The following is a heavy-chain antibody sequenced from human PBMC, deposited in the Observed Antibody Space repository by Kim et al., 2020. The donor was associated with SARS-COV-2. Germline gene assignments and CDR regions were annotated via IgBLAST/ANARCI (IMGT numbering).Heavy chain of an antibody. Sequence: SETLSLTCTVSGGSISSSSYYWGWIRQPPGKGLEWIGSIYYSGSTYYNPSLKSRVTISVDTSKNQFSLKLSSVTAADPAVYYCARDSGGSYQLDYWGQGTLVTVSS. J-gene: IGHJ4*02. V-gene: IGHV4-39*07. CDR3: ARDSGGSYQLDY. CDR1: GGSISSSSYY. CDR2: IYYSGST. D-gene: IGHD1-26*01.